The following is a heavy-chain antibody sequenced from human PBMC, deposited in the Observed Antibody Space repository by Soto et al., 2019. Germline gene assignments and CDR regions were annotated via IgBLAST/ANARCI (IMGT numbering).Heavy chain of an antibody. V-gene: IGHV3-23*01. D-gene: IGHD2-2*01. J-gene: IGHJ5*02. CDR1: GFTFSNYA. CDR2: LSGSGGST. CDR3: AKDTVPVATPWFDP. Sequence: EVQLLESGGGLVQPGGSLRLSCAASGFTFSNYAMIWVRQAPGKGLEWVSTLSGSGGSTYDADSVKGRFTISRDNSKNTLYLQMNSLRAEDTAVYYCAKDTVPVATPWFDPWGQGTLVTVSS.